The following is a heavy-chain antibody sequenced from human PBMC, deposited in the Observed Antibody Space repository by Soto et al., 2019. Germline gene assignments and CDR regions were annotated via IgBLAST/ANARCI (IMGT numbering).Heavy chain of an antibody. V-gene: IGHV1-69*06. CDR1: GGTFSSYA. CDR2: IIPIFGTA. J-gene: IGHJ6*02. Sequence: SVKVSCKASGGTFSSYAISWVRQAPGQGLEWMGGIIPIFGTANYAQKFQGRVTITADKSTSTAYMELSSLRSEDTAVYYCARGSHYSSSSGYYYYGMDVWGQGTTVTVS. D-gene: IGHD6-6*01. CDR3: ARGSHYSSSSGYYYYGMDV.